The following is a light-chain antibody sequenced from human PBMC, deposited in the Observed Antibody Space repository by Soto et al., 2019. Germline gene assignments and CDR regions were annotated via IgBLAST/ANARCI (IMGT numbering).Light chain of an antibody. Sequence: EIVMTQSPPSLTVTPGEPASISCRSSQRLLHSNGNTFLDWYLQKPGQSPQLLIYLGSNRASGVPDRVSGSEAGTDVTLKISRVEAEDVGVYYCMQALETPYTFGQGTKLEIK. CDR1: QRLLHSNGNTF. V-gene: IGKV2-28*01. CDR3: MQALETPYT. J-gene: IGKJ2*01. CDR2: LGS.